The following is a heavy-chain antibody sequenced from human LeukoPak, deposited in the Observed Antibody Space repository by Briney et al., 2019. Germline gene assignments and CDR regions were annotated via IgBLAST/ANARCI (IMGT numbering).Heavy chain of an antibody. D-gene: IGHD6-13*01. J-gene: IGHJ4*02. Sequence: ASVKVSCKVSGYTLTELSLHWARQAPGKGLEWMGGFDPEDGETIYAQKFQGRVTMTEDTSTDTAYMELSSLRSEDTAVYYCATTPPLAAAGTWYFDYWGQGTLVTVSS. CDR1: GYTLTELS. CDR2: FDPEDGET. V-gene: IGHV1-24*01. CDR3: ATTPPLAAAGTWYFDY.